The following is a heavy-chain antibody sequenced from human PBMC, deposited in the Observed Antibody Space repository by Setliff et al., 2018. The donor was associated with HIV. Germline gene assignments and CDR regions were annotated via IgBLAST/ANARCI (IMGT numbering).Heavy chain of an antibody. J-gene: IGHJ4*01. CDR3: ARVFYYSAGSYSLDY. CDR2: INPKTGGT. V-gene: IGHV1-2*06. D-gene: IGHD3-10*01. CDR1: GYIFIDYY. Sequence: ASVKVSCKASGYIFIDYYIEWVRQAPGQGLEWMGRINPKTGGTNFGHKFQGRVTMTRDTSINTAYMEVNSLRFEDTAVYYCARVFYYSAGSYSLDYWGQETLVTVSS.